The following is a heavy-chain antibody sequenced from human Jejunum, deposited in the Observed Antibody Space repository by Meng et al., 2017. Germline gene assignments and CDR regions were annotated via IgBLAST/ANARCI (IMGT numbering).Heavy chain of an antibody. V-gene: IGHV7-4-1*02. CDR1: GYSFTTYA. CDR2: INTNTGNP. D-gene: IGHD2-15*01. J-gene: IGHJ4*02. Sequence: ASVKVSCKASGYSFTTYAINWVRQAPGQGLEWMGWINTNTGNPTYAQGFTGRIVFSLDTSVSTAYLQISSLNDEDTAVYSCARGIGSCSSGRCYGDYWGQGTLVTVSS. CDR3: ARGIGSCSSGRCYGDY.